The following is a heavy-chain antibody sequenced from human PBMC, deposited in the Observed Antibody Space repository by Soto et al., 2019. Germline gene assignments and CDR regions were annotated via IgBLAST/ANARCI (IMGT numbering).Heavy chain of an antibody. Sequence: SQTLSLTCAISGDSVSSNSAAWNWIRQSPSRGLEWLGRTYYRSKWYNDYAVSVKSRITINPDTSKNQFSLQLNSVTPEDAAVYYCAREEAWYCSGGSCYVRYYYMDVFGKETTVTVSS. CDR2: TYYRSKWYN. D-gene: IGHD2-15*01. CDR1: GDSVSSNSAA. J-gene: IGHJ6*03. V-gene: IGHV6-1*01. CDR3: AREEAWYCSGGSCYVRYYYMDV.